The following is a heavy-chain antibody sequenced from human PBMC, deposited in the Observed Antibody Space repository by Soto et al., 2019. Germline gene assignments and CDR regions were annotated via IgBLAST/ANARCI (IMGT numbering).Heavy chain of an antibody. CDR3: ARHHPKGYCTNGVCYYNWFDP. V-gene: IGHV1-69*02. Sequence: QVQLVQSGAEVKKPGSSVKVSCKASGGTFSSYTISWVRQAPGQGLEWMGRIIPILGIANYAQKFQGRVTITADKSTSTAYMELSSLRSEDTAVYHCARHHPKGYCTNGVCYYNWFDPWGQGTLVTVSS. D-gene: IGHD2-8*01. CDR2: IIPILGIA. J-gene: IGHJ5*02. CDR1: GGTFSSYT.